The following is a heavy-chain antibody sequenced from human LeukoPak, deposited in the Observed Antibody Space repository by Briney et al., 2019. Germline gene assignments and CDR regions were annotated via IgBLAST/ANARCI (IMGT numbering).Heavy chain of an antibody. J-gene: IGHJ5*02. CDR1: GDSISSGNYF. V-gene: IGHV4-61*02. D-gene: IGHD3-16*01. Sequence: SETLSLTCTVSGDSISSGNYFWAWIRQSAGKGLEWIGRIHSDGLANYNPSLRSRVTISVDTSNNQFSLKVKSVTAADTATYYCARDRQLGWFGPWGQGILVTDSS. CDR3: ARDRQLGWFGP. CDR2: IHSDGLA.